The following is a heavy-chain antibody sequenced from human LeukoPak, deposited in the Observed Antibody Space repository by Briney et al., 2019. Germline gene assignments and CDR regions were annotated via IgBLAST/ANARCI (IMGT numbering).Heavy chain of an antibody. V-gene: IGHV1-69*06. CDR2: IIPIFGTA. D-gene: IGHD3-22*01. CDR3: AKTGVKYYYDSSGYYPFGY. CDR1: GGTFSSYA. Sequence: SVKVSCKASGGTFSSYAISWVRQAPGQGLEWMGGIIPIFGTANYAQKFQGRVTITADKSTSTAYMELSSLRSEDTAVYYCAKTGVKYYYDSSGYYPFGYWGQGTLVTVSS. J-gene: IGHJ4*02.